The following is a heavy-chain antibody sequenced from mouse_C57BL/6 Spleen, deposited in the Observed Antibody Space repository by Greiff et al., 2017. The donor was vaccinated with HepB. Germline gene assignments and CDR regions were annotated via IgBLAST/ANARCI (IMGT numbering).Heavy chain of an antibody. D-gene: IGHD1-1*01. CDR3: ARSSTVAPHFDY. Sequence: QVQLKQPGAELVRPGSSVKLSCKASGYTFTSYWMHWVKQRPIQGLEWIGNIDPSDSETHYNQKFKDKATLTVDKSSSTAYMQLSSLTSEDSAVYYCARSSTVAPHFDYWGQGTTLTVSS. J-gene: IGHJ2*01. CDR2: IDPSDSET. CDR1: GYTFTSYW. V-gene: IGHV1-52*01.